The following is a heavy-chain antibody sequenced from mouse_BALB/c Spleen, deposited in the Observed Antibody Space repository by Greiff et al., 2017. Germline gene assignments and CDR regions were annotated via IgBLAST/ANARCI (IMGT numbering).Heavy chain of an antibody. J-gene: IGHJ2*01. CDR1: GFTFSDYY. CDR2: ISDGGSYT. V-gene: IGHV5-4*02. CDR3: AREGLGTYFDY. D-gene: IGHD3-3*01. Sequence: EVKVEESGGGLVKPGGSLKLSCAASGFTFSDYYMYWVRQTPEKRLEWVATISDGGSYTYYPDSVKGRFTISRDNAKNNLYLQMSSLKSEDTAMYYCAREGLGTYFDYWGQGTTLTVSS.